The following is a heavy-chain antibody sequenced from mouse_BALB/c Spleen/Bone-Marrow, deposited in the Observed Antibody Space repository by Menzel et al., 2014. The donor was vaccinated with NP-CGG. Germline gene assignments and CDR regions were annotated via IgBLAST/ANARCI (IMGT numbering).Heavy chain of an antibody. CDR3: ARSGRLLRDPSFDY. D-gene: IGHD1-1*01. CDR2: INPSSGYT. V-gene: IGHV1-4*01. J-gene: IGHJ2*01. Sequence: QVQLQQPGAELARPGASVKMSCKASGYTFTSYTMHWVKRRPGQGLEWIGYINPSSGYTNYNQKFKDKATLTADKSSSTAYMQLSSLTSEDSAVYYCARSGRLLRDPSFDYWGQGTTLTVSS. CDR1: GYTFTSYT.